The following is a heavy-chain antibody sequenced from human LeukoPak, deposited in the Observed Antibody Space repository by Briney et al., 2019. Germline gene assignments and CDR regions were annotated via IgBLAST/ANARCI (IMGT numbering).Heavy chain of an antibody. CDR2: IIGTGGST. D-gene: IGHD3-9*01. CDR1: GFTFSSFA. V-gene: IGHV3-23*01. J-gene: IGHJ5*02. CDR3: AKGKAYDNLDWFDP. Sequence: PGGSLRLSCAASGFTFSSFAMTWVRQAPGKGLEWVSSIIGTGGSTFYADSVKGRFTISRDNSKNALYLQMNSLRDEDTAVYYCAKGKAYDNLDWFDPWGQGTLVTVSS.